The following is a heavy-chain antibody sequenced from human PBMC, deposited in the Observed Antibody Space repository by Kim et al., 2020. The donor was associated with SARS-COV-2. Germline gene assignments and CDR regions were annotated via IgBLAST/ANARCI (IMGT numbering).Heavy chain of an antibody. Sequence: GESLKISCKGSGYSFTSYWIGWVRQMPGKGLEWMGIIYPGDSDTRYSPSFQGQVTISADKSISTAYLQWSSLKASDTAMYYCARFITMVRGVIRMAFDYWGQGTLVTVSS. J-gene: IGHJ4*02. CDR1: GYSFTSYW. CDR3: ARFITMVRGVIRMAFDY. D-gene: IGHD3-10*01. V-gene: IGHV5-51*01. CDR2: IYPGDSDT.